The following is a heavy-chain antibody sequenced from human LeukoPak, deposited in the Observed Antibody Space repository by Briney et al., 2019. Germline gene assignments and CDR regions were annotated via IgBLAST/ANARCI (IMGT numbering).Heavy chain of an antibody. J-gene: IGHJ4*02. CDR2: IIPIFGTA. V-gene: IGHV1-69*06. CDR1: GGTFSSYA. D-gene: IGHD3-9*01. CDR3: ARDRQRDLLRYFDWLYGTVNYFDY. Sequence: ASVKVSCKASGGTFSSYAISWVRQAPGQGLEWMGGIIPIFGTANYAQKFQGRVTITADKSTSTAYMELSSLRSDDTAVYYCARDRQRDLLRYFDWLYGTVNYFDYWGQGTLVTVSS.